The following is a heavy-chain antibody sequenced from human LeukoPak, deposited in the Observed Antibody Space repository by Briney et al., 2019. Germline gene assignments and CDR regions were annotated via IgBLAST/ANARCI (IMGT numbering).Heavy chain of an antibody. CDR2: TNEGGSDK. V-gene: IGHV3-7*01. CDR1: GFTLSNSW. D-gene: IGHD3-3*01. CDR3: AFWSGNLYF. Sequence: PGGSLRLSCAASGFTLSNSWTSWLRQAPGKGLEWVAHTNEGGSDKYYVVSVKDRFSISKDNVKNSLYLQMNSLRAEDTGVYYCAFWSGNLYFWGQGALVTVSS. J-gene: IGHJ4*02.